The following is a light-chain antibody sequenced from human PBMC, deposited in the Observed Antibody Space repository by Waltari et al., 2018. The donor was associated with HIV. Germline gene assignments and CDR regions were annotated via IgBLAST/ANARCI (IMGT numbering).Light chain of an antibody. CDR3: QQYGTSAWT. V-gene: IGKV3-20*01. J-gene: IGKJ1*01. CDR2: GAS. CDR1: QNLASNY. Sequence: VLTQSPDTLSLSPGDSATLSCRASQNLASNYLTWYQQKPGQAPRLLIFGASNRATGIPDRFSGSGSGTDFTLTISRLEAEDFAVYYCQQYGTSAWTFGQGTQVEIK.